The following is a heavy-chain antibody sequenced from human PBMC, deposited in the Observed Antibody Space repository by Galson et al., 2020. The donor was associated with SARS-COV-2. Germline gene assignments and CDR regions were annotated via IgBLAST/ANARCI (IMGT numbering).Heavy chain of an antibody. J-gene: IGHJ4*02. CDR1: GGSISSGGYY. CDR3: ARVRRITIFGVVQEFDY. V-gene: IGHV4-31*03. D-gene: IGHD3-3*01. Sequence: SETLSLTCTVSGGSISSGGYYWSWIRQHPGKGLKWIGYIYYSGSTYYNPSLKSRVTISVDTSKNQFSLKLSSVTAADTAVYYCARVRRITIFGVVQEFDYWGQGTLVTVSS. CDR2: IYYSGST.